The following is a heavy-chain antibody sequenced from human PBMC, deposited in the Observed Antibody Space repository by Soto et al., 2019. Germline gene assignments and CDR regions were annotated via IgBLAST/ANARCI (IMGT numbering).Heavy chain of an antibody. Sequence: QIQLVQSGTEVKNPGASVQVSCKASGYIFIGYYIHWVRQAPGQGLEWMGWINPNSGGTNFAQKFQGRVTMTRDPSMNPAYMELRRLTSADTAVYYCARTASGPGYGMVVWGQGPTVTVSS. D-gene: IGHD6-13*01. CDR3: ARTASGPGYGMVV. V-gene: IGHV1-2*02. J-gene: IGHJ6*02. CDR1: GYIFIGYY. CDR2: INPNSGGT.